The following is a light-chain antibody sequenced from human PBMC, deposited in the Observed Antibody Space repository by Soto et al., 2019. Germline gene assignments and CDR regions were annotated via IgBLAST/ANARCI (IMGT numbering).Light chain of an antibody. CDR1: DSNIESNY. CDR2: DNN. V-gene: IGLV1-51*01. CDR3: GTWDSSLSAAQGV. J-gene: IGLJ2*01. Sequence: QSVLTQPPSVSAAQGQKVTVSCSGDDSNIESNYVSWYQQFPGSAPKLLIYDNNKRPSGIPDRFSGSKSGTSATLGITGLQPGDEADYYCGTWDSSLSAAQGVFGGGTKLTVL.